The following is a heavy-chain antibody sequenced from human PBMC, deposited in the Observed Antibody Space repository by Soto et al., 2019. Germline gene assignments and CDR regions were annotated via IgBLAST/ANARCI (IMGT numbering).Heavy chain of an antibody. CDR3: ARGPVHDYYYHYGMDV. CDR2: INHSGST. V-gene: IGHV4-34*01. CDR1: GGSFRCYY. J-gene: IGHJ6*02. Sequence: ESLSHTCAVYGGSFRCYYWSWIRQPPGKGLEWIGEINHSGSTNYNPSLKSRVTISVDTSKNQFSLKLSSVTAAHTAVYYCARGPVHDYYYHYGMDVWGQGTTVTVSS.